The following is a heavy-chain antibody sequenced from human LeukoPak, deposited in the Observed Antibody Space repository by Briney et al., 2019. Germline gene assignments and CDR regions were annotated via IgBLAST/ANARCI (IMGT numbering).Heavy chain of an antibody. V-gene: IGHV3-74*01. CDR2: INTDGSST. D-gene: IGHD5-18*01. CDR3: AKRLWESKGLDPFDI. J-gene: IGHJ3*02. CDR1: GFTFSSYW. Sequence: GGSLRLSCEASGFTFSSYWMHWVRQAPGKGLVWVSRINTDGSSTSYADSVKGRFSISRDNSKNTLYLQMNSLRADDTALYYCAKRLWESKGLDPFDIWGQGTMVTVSS.